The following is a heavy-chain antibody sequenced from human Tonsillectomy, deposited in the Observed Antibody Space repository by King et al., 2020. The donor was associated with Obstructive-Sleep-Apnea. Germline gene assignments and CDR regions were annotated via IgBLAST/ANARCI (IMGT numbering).Heavy chain of an antibody. CDR3: AREGAARELDY. J-gene: IGHJ4*02. V-gene: IGHV3-30*04. D-gene: IGHD1-1*01. CDR2: ISYDGSNK. Sequence: VQLVESGGGVVQPGTSLRLSCAASGFTFSSYAMHWVRQAPGKGLEWVAFISYDGSNKYYADSVKGRFTISRDNSKNTLCLQMNSLRAEDTAVYYCAREGAARELDYWGQGTLVTVSS. CDR1: GFTFSSYA.